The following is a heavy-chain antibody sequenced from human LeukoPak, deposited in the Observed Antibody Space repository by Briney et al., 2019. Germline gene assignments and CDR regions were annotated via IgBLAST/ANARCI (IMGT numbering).Heavy chain of an antibody. D-gene: IGHD3-22*01. J-gene: IGHJ6*03. Sequence: GGSLRLSCAASGFTFSSYGMHWVRQAPGKGLEGVAALWYVGINKYYADSVKGRFTISRDNSKNTLYLQMNSLRAEDTAVYYCARDYDSSGYSKHYYYYYMDVWGKGTTVTVSS. V-gene: IGHV3-33*01. CDR1: GFTFSSYG. CDR2: LWYVGINK. CDR3: ARDYDSSGYSKHYYYYYMDV.